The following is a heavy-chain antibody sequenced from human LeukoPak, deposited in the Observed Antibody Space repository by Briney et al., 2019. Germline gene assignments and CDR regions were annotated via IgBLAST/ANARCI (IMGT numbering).Heavy chain of an antibody. Sequence: PSETLSLTCTVSGDSISSDGYHWTWIRQHPGKGLERIGYISYSGSTYYNPSLKSRVNISMDTSKNQFSLSLTSVTAADTAVYYSARDYGDYFRWFDPWGQGTLVTVSS. D-gene: IGHD4-17*01. CDR3: ARDYGDYFRWFDP. CDR2: ISYSGST. V-gene: IGHV4-31*03. CDR1: GDSISSDGYH. J-gene: IGHJ5*02.